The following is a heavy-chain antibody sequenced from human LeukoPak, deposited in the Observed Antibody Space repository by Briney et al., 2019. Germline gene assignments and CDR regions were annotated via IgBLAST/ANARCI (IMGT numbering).Heavy chain of an antibody. CDR2: IYTSGST. CDR3: ARDLPTLIAAASI. V-gene: IGHV4-61*02. CDR1: GGSISSGSYY. D-gene: IGHD6-13*01. Sequence: SETLSLTCTVSGGSISSGSYYRSWIRQPAGKGLEWIGRIYTSGSTNYNPSLKSRVTISVDTSKNQFSLKLGSVTAADTAVYYCARDLPTLIAAASIWGQGTMVTVSS. J-gene: IGHJ3*02.